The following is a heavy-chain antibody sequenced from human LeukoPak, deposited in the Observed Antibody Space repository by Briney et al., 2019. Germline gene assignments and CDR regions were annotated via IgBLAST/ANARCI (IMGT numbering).Heavy chain of an antibody. D-gene: IGHD2-2*01. Sequence: GGSLRLSCAASGFTFSYYGMHWVRQAPGKGLEWVAFIRYDGSYEYYADSVKGRFTITRDNSKSTVYLQMHSLKHEDTAVYYCVKERGHIVVVPAAISGFDPWGQGTLVTVSS. J-gene: IGHJ5*02. CDR3: VKERGHIVVVPAAISGFDP. V-gene: IGHV3-30*02. CDR2: IRYDGSYE. CDR1: GFTFSYYG.